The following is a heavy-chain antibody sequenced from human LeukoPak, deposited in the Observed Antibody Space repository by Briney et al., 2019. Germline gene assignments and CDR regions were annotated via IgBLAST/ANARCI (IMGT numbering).Heavy chain of an antibody. CDR3: AKEKGYYDILTGYSPFDY. D-gene: IGHD3-9*01. V-gene: IGHV3-9*01. CDR1: GFTFDDYA. CDR2: ISWNSGSI. J-gene: IGHJ4*02. Sequence: PGGSLRLSCAASGFTFDDYAMHWVRQAPGKGLEWVSGISWNSGSIGYADSVKGRFTISRDNAKNSLYPQMNSLRAEDTALYYCAKEKGYYDILTGYSPFDYWGQGTLVTVSS.